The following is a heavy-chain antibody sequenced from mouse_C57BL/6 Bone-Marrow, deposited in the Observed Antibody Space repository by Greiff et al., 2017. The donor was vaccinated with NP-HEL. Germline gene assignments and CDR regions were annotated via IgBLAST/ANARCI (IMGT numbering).Heavy chain of an antibody. CDR2: SSNKANDYTT. CDR1: GFTFSDFY. Sequence: EVQVVESGGGLVQSGRSLRLSCATSGFTFSDFYMEWVRQAPGKGLEWIASSSNKANDYTTEYSVPVKGRFIAYRDTSQSNLYLKMHALGDKDTDIYTRGRRGGGTWFAYWGQGTLVTVSA. V-gene: IGHV7-1*01. J-gene: IGHJ3*01. D-gene: IGHD1-1*02. CDR3: GRRGGGTWFAY.